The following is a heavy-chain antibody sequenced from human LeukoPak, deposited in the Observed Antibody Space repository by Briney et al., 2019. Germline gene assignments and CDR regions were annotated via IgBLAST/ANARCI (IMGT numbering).Heavy chain of an antibody. Sequence: GGSLRLSCAASGFTFSSYGMHWVRQAPGRGLEWVAVISYDGSNKYYADSVKGRFTISRDNSKNTLYLQMNSLRAEDTAVYYCAKDTNSGSPYYYYGMDVWGQETTVTVSS. V-gene: IGHV3-30*18. D-gene: IGHD3-10*01. CDR2: ISYDGSNK. CDR1: GFTFSSYG. CDR3: AKDTNSGSPYYYYGMDV. J-gene: IGHJ6*02.